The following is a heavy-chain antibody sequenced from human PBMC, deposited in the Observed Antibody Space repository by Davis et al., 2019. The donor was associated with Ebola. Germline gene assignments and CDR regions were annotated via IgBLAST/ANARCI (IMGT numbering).Heavy chain of an antibody. J-gene: IGHJ4*02. CDR2: INHSGST. V-gene: IGHV4-34*01. D-gene: IGHD3-3*01. Sequence: PSETLSLTCAVYGGSFSGYYWSWIRQPPGKGLEWIGEINHSGSTNYNPSLKSRVTISVDTSKNQFSLKLSSVTAADTAVYYCARAPLVDFWSGYYRGAYFDYWGQGTLVTVSS. CDR1: GGSFSGYY. CDR3: ARAPLVDFWSGYYRGAYFDY.